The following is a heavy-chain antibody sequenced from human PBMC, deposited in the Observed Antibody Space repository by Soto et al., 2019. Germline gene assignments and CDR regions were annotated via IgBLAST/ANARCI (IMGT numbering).Heavy chain of an antibody. CDR1: GGTFSSYA. J-gene: IGHJ4*02. CDR2: IIPIFGTA. V-gene: IGHV1-69*12. Sequence: QVQLVQSGAEVKKPGSSVKVSCKASGGTFSSYAISWVRQAPGQGLEWMGGIIPIFGTANYAQKFQGRVTITADESTSTAYMELSSRRSEDTAVYYCAILPRGYSYVLEDYWGQGTLVTVSS. D-gene: IGHD5-18*01. CDR3: AILPRGYSYVLEDY.